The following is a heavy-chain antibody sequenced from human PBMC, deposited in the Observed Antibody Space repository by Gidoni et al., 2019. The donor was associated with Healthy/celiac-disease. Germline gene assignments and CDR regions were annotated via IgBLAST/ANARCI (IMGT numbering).Heavy chain of an antibody. CDR2: IYYSGST. CDR1: GGSVSSGSYY. V-gene: IGHV4-61*01. J-gene: IGHJ4*02. D-gene: IGHD2-2*01. CDR3: ARGLYD. Sequence: QVQLKESGPGRGKPSETRSLTCTVSGGSVSSGSYYWSWLRQPPGKGLEWIGYIYYSGSTNYNPSLKSRVTISVDTSKNQFSLKLSSVTAADTAVYYCARGLYDWGQGTLVTVSS.